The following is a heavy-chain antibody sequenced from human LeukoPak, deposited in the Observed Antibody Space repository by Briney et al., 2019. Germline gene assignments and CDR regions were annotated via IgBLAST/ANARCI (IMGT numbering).Heavy chain of an antibody. J-gene: IGHJ4*02. CDR2: IYTSGIT. Sequence: SETLSLTCTVSGGSISSYYWSWIRQPPGKGLEWIGYIYTSGITNYNPSLKSRVTISVDTSKNQFSLKLSSVTAADTAVYYCARLGSSSGNYYFDYWGQGTLVTVSS. CDR1: GGSISSYY. CDR3: ARLGSSSGNYYFDY. V-gene: IGHV4-4*09. D-gene: IGHD6-6*01.